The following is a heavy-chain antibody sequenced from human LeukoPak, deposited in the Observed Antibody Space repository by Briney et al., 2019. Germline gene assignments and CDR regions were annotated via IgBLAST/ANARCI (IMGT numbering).Heavy chain of an antibody. D-gene: IGHD3-10*01. CDR2: ISYDGSNK. CDR1: GFTFSSYG. CDR3: AKDLGSITMVRGAPTGWYFDL. V-gene: IGHV3-30*18. J-gene: IGHJ2*01. Sequence: GGSLRLSCAASGFTFSSYGMHWVRQAPGKGLEWVAVISYDGSNKYYADSVKGRFTISRDNSKNTLYLQMNSLSAEDTAVYYCAKDLGSITMVRGAPTGWYFDLWGRGTLVTVSS.